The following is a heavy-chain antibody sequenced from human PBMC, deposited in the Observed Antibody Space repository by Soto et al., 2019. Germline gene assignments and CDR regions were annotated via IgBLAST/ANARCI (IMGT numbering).Heavy chain of an antibody. Sequence: GGSLRLSCAASGFTFISYAMSWVRQAPGKGLEWVSAISGSGGSTYYADSVKGRFTISRDNSKNTLYLQMNSLRAEDTAVYYCAKDPHIVVVPAAPQPSYYYYGMDVWGQGTTVTVSS. CDR2: ISGSGGST. V-gene: IGHV3-23*01. D-gene: IGHD2-2*01. CDR1: GFTFISYA. J-gene: IGHJ6*02. CDR3: AKDPHIVVVPAAPQPSYYYYGMDV.